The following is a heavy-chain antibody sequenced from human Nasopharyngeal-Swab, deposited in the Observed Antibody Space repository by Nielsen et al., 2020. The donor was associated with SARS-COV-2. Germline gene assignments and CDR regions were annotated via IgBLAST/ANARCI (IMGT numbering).Heavy chain of an antibody. J-gene: IGHJ4*02. Sequence: SETLSLTCSVSGGSISSSSYYWGWIRQPPGKGLEWIGSIYYVGSTNYNPSLMSRVNISIDTSTNQFSLKLTSVTAADTAVYYCARAKGEWLSTGAYYFDYWGQGTLVTVSS. CDR1: GGSISSSSYY. CDR3: ARAKGEWLSTGAYYFDY. CDR2: IYYVGST. V-gene: IGHV4-39*01. D-gene: IGHD6-19*01.